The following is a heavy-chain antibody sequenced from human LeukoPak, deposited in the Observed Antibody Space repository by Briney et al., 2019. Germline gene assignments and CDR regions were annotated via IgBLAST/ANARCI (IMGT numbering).Heavy chain of an antibody. V-gene: IGHV3-7*01. J-gene: IGHJ4*02. CDR3: ARDVGGPDY. D-gene: IGHD3-10*01. Sequence: PGGSLRLSCAASGFTFSRYWMSWVRQAPGKGLEWLANINQDGREKYYVDSVKGRFTISRDNAKNSLYLQMNSLRAEDTAVYYCARDVGGPDYWGQGTLVTVSS. CDR2: INQDGREK. CDR1: GFTFSRYW.